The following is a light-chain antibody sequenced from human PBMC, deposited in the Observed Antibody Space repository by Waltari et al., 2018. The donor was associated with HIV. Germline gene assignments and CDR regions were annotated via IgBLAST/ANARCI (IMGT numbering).Light chain of an antibody. CDR1: SSDVGGYNY. CDR2: EVT. J-gene: IGLJ2*01. Sequence: QSALTQPPSASGSPGQSVTISCTGNSSDVGGYNYVSWYQQHPGKAPKPMIYEVTKRPSGVPDRFSGSKSGNTASLTVSGLQAEDEADYYCSSYAGSNNLLFGGGNKLTVL. V-gene: IGLV2-8*01. CDR3: SSYAGSNNLL.